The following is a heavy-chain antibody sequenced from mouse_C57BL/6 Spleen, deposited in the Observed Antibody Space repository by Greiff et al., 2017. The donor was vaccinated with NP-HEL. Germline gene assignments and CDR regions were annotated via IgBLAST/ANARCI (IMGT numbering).Heavy chain of an antibody. V-gene: IGHV7-3*01. CDR1: GFTFTAYY. J-gene: IGHJ3*01. D-gene: IGHD2-1*01. Sequence: DVKLVESGGGLVQPGGSLSLSCAASGFTFTAYYMSWVRQPPGKALEWLGFIRNKANGYTTEYSASVKGRFTISRDNSQSILYLQMNALRAEDSATYYCARYSNSWFAYWGQGTLVTVSA. CDR3: ARYSNSWFAY. CDR2: IRNKANGYTT.